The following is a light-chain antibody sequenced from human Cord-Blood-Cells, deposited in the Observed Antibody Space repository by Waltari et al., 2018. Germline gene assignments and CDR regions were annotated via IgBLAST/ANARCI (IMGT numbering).Light chain of an antibody. V-gene: IGLV2-23*01. CDR1: RRHVGSSNL. CDR2: KGS. CDR3: CSYAGSSTYV. Sequence: QPALTQPASVSGSPGQSITRSFTGTRRHVGSSNLDLWYQQPPGKAPKLMIYKGSKRPSGVSNRFSGSKSGNTASLTISGLQAEDEADYYCCSYAGSSTYVFGTGTKVTVL. J-gene: IGLJ1*01.